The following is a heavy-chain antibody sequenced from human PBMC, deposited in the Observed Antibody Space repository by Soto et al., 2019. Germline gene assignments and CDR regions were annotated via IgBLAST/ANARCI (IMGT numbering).Heavy chain of an antibody. CDR2: IFSNDEK. V-gene: IGHV2-26*01. J-gene: IGHJ5*02. D-gene: IGHD3-9*01. CDR1: GFSLSNARMG. CDR3: ARIIVLTPTMPSRGVWFDP. Sequence: SGPTLVNPTETLTLTCTVSGFSLSNARMGVSWIRQPPGKALEWLAHIFSNDEKSYSTSLKSRLTISKDTSKSQVVLTMTNMDPVDTATYYCARIIVLTPTMPSRGVWFDPWGQGTLVTVSS.